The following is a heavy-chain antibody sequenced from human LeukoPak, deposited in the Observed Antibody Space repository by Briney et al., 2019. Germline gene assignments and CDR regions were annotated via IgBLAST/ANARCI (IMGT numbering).Heavy chain of an antibody. CDR3: AREFEVAGLAMDV. Sequence: GGSLRLSCAASGLTVSSNYMSWVRQAPGKRLEWVSVIYSGGSTYYAESVKGRFTISRDNSKNTLYLQMKSLRAEDTAVYYCAREFEVAGLAMDVWGKGTTVTISS. V-gene: IGHV3-53*01. D-gene: IGHD6-19*01. CDR1: GLTVSSNY. CDR2: IYSGGST. J-gene: IGHJ6*04.